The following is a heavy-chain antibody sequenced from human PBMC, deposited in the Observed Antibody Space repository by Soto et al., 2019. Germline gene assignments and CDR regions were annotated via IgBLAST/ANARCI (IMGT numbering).Heavy chain of an antibody. CDR1: GFTFSSYW. D-gene: IGHD1-26*01. CDR2: IKQDGSEK. V-gene: IGHV3-7*03. CDR3: ARREDYHDAFDI. J-gene: IGHJ3*02. Sequence: PGGSLRLPCAASGFTFSSYWISCVRQAPGKGLEWVANIKQDGSEKYYVDSVKGRFTISRDNAKNSLYLQMNILRAEDTAVYYCARREDYHDAFDIWGQGTMVTVSS.